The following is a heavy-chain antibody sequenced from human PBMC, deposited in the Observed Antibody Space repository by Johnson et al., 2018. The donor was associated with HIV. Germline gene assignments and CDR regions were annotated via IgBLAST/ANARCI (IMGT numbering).Heavy chain of an antibody. J-gene: IGHJ3*02. CDR1: GFTFSSYG. CDR3: TTYSIIHAFDI. CDR2: IKSKTDGGTT. V-gene: IGHV3-15*01. D-gene: IGHD6-13*01. Sequence: VQLVESGGGVVQPGGSLRLSCAASGFTFSSYGMHWVRQAPGKGLEWVGRIKSKTDGGTTDYAAPVKGRFTISRDDSKNTLYLQMNSLKTEDTAVYYCTTYSIIHAFDIWGQGTIVTVSS.